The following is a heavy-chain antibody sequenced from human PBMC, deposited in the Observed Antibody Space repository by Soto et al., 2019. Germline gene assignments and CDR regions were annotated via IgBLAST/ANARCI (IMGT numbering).Heavy chain of an antibody. Sequence: PGGSLRLSCAASGVTFSDYYMNWIRQAPGKGLEWISSISSSGSSIYYADSVKGRFTISRHNSKNTLYLQMNSLRAEDTAVYYCAKRKASIVGATNRGLYYFDYWGQGTLDTVSS. V-gene: IGHV3-11*01. CDR2: ISSSGSSI. J-gene: IGHJ4*02. CDR3: AKRKASIVGATNRGLYYFDY. CDR1: GVTFSDYY. D-gene: IGHD1-26*01.